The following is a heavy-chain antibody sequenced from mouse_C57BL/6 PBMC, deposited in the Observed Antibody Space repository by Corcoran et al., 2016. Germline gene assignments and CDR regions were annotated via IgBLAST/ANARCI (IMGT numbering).Heavy chain of an antibody. D-gene: IGHD1-1*01. CDR3: ARRPYYYGSSPFDY. Sequence: EVQLQQSGPELVKPGASVKISCKASGYTFTDYYMNWVKQSHGKSLEWIGDINPNNGGTSYNQKFKGKATLTVDKSSSTAYMELHSLTSEDSAVYYCARRPYYYGSSPFDYVGQGTTLTVSS. V-gene: IGHV1-26*01. CDR2: INPNNGGT. CDR1: GYTFTDYY. J-gene: IGHJ2*01.